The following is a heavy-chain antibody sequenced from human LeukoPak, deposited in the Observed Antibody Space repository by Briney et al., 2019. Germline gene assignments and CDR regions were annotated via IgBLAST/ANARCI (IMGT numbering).Heavy chain of an antibody. CDR3: ATEHRRAFDY. J-gene: IGHJ4*02. Sequence: VASVTVSFTASGGTFSSYAISWVRQAPGQGLEWMGGIIPIFGTANYAQKFQGRVTITADESTSTAYMELSSLRSEDTAVYYCATEHRRAFDYWGQGTLVTVSS. D-gene: IGHD2-21*01. CDR1: GGTFSSYA. CDR2: IIPIFGTA. V-gene: IGHV1-69*13.